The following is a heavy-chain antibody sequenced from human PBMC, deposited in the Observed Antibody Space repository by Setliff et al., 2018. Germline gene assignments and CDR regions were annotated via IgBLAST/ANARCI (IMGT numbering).Heavy chain of an antibody. Sequence: SETLSLTCTVSGDSISRSTYYWGWIRQSPGKGLDWIGTVDHSGSTSYNPSLKSRVTISVDTSKNQFSLQLSSVTAADTAVYYCARDGLGAFSLRSMDVWGKGTTVTVSS. CDR2: VDHSGST. J-gene: IGHJ6*04. CDR3: ARDGLGAFSLRSMDV. D-gene: IGHD3-3*02. CDR1: GDSISRSTYY. V-gene: IGHV4-39*07.